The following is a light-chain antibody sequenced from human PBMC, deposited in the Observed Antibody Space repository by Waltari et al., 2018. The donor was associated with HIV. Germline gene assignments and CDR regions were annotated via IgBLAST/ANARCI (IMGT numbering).Light chain of an antibody. CDR1: QSVTSSY. CDR2: GAS. CDR3: HQYGRSSHT. Sequence: EIVLTQSPGTLSLSPGERATLSCRASQSVTSSYLAWYQQRPGQAPRLLIYGASTRATGIPDRFSGSGSRTDFTLSISRLEPEDFAVYYCHQYGRSSHTFGQGTKVEIK. J-gene: IGKJ2*01. V-gene: IGKV3-20*01.